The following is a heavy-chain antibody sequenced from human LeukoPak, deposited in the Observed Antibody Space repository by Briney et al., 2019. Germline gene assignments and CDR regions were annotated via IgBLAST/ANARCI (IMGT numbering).Heavy chain of an antibody. CDR3: ARDRGYSYAFDY. CDR1: GGSISSYY. D-gene: IGHD5-18*01. V-gene: IGHV4-4*07. CDR2: IYTSGST. J-gene: IGHJ4*02. Sequence: SETLSLTCTVSGGSISSYYWRWIRRPAGKGLEWIGRIYTSGSTNYNPSLKSRVTISIDTSKNQFSLKLNSVTATDTAVYYCARDRGYSYAFDYWGQGTLVTVSS.